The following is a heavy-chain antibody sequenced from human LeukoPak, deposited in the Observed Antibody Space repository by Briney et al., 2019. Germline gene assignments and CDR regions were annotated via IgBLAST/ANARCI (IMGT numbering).Heavy chain of an antibody. CDR2: IYYSGST. V-gene: IGHV4-39*07. CDR3: ARQTTVTTYAGVWFDP. CDR1: GGSISSSSYY. Sequence: SETLSLTCTVSGGSISSSSYYWGWIRKPPGKGLEWIGSIYYSGSTYYNPSLKSRVTISVDRSKNQFSLKLSSVTAADTAVYYCARQTTVTTYAGVWFDPWGQGTLVTVSS. J-gene: IGHJ5*02. D-gene: IGHD4-17*01.